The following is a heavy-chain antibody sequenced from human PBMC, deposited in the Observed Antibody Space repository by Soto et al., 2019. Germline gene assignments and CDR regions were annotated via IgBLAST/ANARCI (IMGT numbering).Heavy chain of an antibody. CDR3: ARDRAVITSGRTGWFDP. D-gene: IGHD4-4*01. J-gene: IGHJ5*02. CDR1: GGSFSNYY. Sequence: LSLTCTVSGGSFSNYYWSWIRQSPGKGLEWIGNIYYSGVTKYNPSLESRVTISIDTSKNQFSLTLSSVTAADTAFYYCARDRAVITSGRTGWFDPWGQGTLVTVSS. V-gene: IGHV4-59*01. CDR2: IYYSGVT.